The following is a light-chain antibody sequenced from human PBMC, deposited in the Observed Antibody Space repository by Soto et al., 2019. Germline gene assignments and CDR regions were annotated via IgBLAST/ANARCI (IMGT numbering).Light chain of an antibody. CDR1: QSISSY. CDR2: GAS. V-gene: IGKV1-39*01. CDR3: QQTYTTPEIT. J-gene: IGKJ5*01. Sequence: DIQMTQSPSSVSASVGDRVTITCRASQSISSYLNWYQLXPGKAPXLLMYGASYLKSGVPTRFSGSGSGTDFTLTISSLQPEDFAIYYGQQTYTTPEITFGQGTRLEIK.